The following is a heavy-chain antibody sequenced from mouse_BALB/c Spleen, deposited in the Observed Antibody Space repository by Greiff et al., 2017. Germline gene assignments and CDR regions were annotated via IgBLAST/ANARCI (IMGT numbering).Heavy chain of an antibody. V-gene: IGHV5-6-2*01. CDR2: INSNGGST. CDR1: GFTFSSYY. D-gene: IGHD1-1*01. J-gene: IGHJ1*01. Sequence: EVKLVESGGGLVKLGGSLKLSCAASGFTFSSYYMSWVRQTPEKRLELVAAINSNGGSTYYPDTVKGRFTISRDNAKNTLYLQMSSLKSEDTALYYCARRGSPYWYFDVWGAGTTVTVSS. CDR3: ARRGSPYWYFDV.